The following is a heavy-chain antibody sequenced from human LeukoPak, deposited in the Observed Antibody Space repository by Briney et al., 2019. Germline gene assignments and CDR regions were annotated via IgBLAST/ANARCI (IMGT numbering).Heavy chain of an antibody. CDR2: IYSNGDT. D-gene: IGHD6-13*01. Sequence: SQTLSLTCTVSGDSISSGSYYWSWIRQPAGKGLEWIGSIYSNGDTKFSSSLKSRVTISLDTSKNQFSLKLSSATAADTAVYYCASRHSKQQPYYYYMDIWGKGTTVTVSS. CDR3: ASRHSKQQPYYYYMDI. J-gene: IGHJ6*03. V-gene: IGHV4-61*02. CDR1: GDSISSGSYY.